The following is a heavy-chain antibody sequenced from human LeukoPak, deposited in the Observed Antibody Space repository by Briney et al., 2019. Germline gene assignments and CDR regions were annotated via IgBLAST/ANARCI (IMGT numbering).Heavy chain of an antibody. V-gene: IGHV4-59*08. D-gene: IGHD3-22*01. CDR1: GGSISSYY. CDR2: MYYSGST. CDR3: ARHAYYYDRSGSYEAFDI. Sequence: PSETLSLTCTVSGGSISSYYWSWIRQPPGKGLEWIGSMYYSGSTNYKPSLKSRVTISVDTSKDQFSLKLSSVTAAETAVYYCARHAYYYDRSGSYEAFDIWGQGTMVTVSS. J-gene: IGHJ3*02.